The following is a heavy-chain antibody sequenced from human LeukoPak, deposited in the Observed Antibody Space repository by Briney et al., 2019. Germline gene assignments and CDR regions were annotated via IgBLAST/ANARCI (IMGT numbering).Heavy chain of an antibody. CDR2: IYYSGST. CDR1: GGSISSYY. D-gene: IGHD3-22*01. Sequence: SETLSLTCTVSGGSISSYYWSWIRQPPGKGLEWIGYIYYSGSTNYNPSLKSRVTISVDTSKNQFSLKLSSVTAADTAVYYCARFYDSSGYSYWGQGTLVTVSS. V-gene: IGHV4-59*12. CDR3: ARFYDSSGYSY. J-gene: IGHJ4*02.